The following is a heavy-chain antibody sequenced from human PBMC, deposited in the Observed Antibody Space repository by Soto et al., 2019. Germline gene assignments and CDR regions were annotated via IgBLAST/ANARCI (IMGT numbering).Heavy chain of an antibody. V-gene: IGHV3-30-3*01. CDR2: ISYDGSEK. CDR1: GFTFSRYP. CDR3: VRSGDNYNLLDY. Sequence: PGGSLRLSCEASGFTFSRYPLHWVRQAPGKGLEWVAVISYDGSEKYPADSVKGRISISRDNAKNSLYLQINSLRGDDTAIYYCVRSGDNYNLLDYWGQGTPVTVSS. D-gene: IGHD1-1*01. J-gene: IGHJ4*02.